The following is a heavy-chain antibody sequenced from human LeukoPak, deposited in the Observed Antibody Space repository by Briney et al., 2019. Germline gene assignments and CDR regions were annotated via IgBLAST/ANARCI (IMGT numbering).Heavy chain of an antibody. Sequence: SETLSLTCAVSGDSISNYCWSWIRQPPGKGLEWIGCIYYSGTTYYKPSLKTRVTISVDTSKKQFSLKLSSATAADTAVYYCARPRNDFWSGDDAFDIWGQGTMVIVSS. V-gene: IGHV4-59*01. D-gene: IGHD3-3*01. CDR2: IYYSGTT. J-gene: IGHJ3*02. CDR1: GDSISNYC. CDR3: ARPRNDFWSGDDAFDI.